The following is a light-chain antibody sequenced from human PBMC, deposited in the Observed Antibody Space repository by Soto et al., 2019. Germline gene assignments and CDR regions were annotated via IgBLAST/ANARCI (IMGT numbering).Light chain of an antibody. CDR2: AAS. Sequence: DLQMTQSPVSLSASVGDRVTITCRASQTISRNLNWYQQKPGKAPKLLIFAASSLQSGVPLRFSGSGSGTDFTLTIISLQPEDFATYYCQQRYDTPLTFGGGTKVAIK. V-gene: IGKV1-39*01. CDR3: QQRYDTPLT. J-gene: IGKJ4*01. CDR1: QTISRN.